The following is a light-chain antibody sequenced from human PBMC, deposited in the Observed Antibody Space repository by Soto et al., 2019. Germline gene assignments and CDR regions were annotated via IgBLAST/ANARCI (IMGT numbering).Light chain of an antibody. CDR1: QSVSSSS. J-gene: IGKJ4*01. V-gene: IGKV3-20*01. CDR3: RQYDSTSLT. Sequence: EIVLTQSPGTLSLSPWERATLSCRASQSVSSSSLAWYQQKPGQAPRLLIYDTSSRATGIPDRFSGSGSGTDFTLPISSMEPEDVAVDYCRQYDSTSLTFGGGTKVDIK. CDR2: DTS.